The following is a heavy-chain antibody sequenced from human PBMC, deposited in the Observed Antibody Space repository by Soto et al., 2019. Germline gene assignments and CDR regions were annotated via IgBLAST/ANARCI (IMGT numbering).Heavy chain of an antibody. CDR1: GYSFTTFW. Sequence: GESLKISCKGSGYSFTTFWIGWVRQMPGKGLEWMGIIYPGDSDTRYSPSFQGQVTISADKSITTAYLQWSSLKASDTAMYYCARVYREYYDSSGYHYFDYRGQGTLVTVSS. CDR2: IYPGDSDT. D-gene: IGHD3-22*01. CDR3: ARVYREYYDSSGYHYFDY. J-gene: IGHJ4*02. V-gene: IGHV5-51*01.